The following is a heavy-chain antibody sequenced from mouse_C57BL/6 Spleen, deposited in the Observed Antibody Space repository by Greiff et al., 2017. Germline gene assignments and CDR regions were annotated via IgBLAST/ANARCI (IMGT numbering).Heavy chain of an antibody. Sequence: VQLQQPGAELVKPGASVKMSCKASGYTFTSYWITWVKQRPGQGLEWIGDIYPGSGSTNYNEKFKSKATLTVDTSSSTAYMQRSSLTSEDSAVXYGAREADYPKYFDYWGQGTTLTVSS. J-gene: IGHJ2*01. CDR3: AREADYPKYFDY. D-gene: IGHD2-4*01. CDR1: GYTFTSYW. CDR2: IYPGSGST. V-gene: IGHV1-55*01.